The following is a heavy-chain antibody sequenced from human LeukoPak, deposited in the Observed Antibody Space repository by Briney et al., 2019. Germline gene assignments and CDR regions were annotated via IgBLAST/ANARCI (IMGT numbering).Heavy chain of an antibody. CDR3: ASDPRDGGQNV. V-gene: IGHV3-30*09. CDR2: ISYSGDNK. D-gene: IGHD5-24*01. J-gene: IGHJ6*04. Sequence: PGGSLRLSCAASGFNLTNYAMHWVRQAPGKGLEWVTLISYSGDNKYYADSVKGRFAFSRDKSKNTLYLQMNSLRPEDSAVYYCASDPRDGGQNVWGKGTTVTVSS. CDR1: GFNLTNYA.